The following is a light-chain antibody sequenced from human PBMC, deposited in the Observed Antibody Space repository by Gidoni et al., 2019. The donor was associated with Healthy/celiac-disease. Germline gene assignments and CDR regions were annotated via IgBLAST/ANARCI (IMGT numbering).Light chain of an antibody. CDR3: QQYNNWSPVT. CDR2: GAS. J-gene: IGKJ1*01. V-gene: IGKV3-15*01. Sequence: EIVMTQSPATLSVSPGERATLSCRASQSVSSNLAWYQQKPAQAPRLLIYGASTRATGIPARFSGSGSGTEFTLTISSLQSEDFAVYYCQQYNNWSPVTFGQGTKVEIK. CDR1: QSVSSN.